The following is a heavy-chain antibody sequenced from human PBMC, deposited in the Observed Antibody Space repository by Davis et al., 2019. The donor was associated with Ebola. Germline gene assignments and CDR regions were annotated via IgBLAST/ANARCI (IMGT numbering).Heavy chain of an antibody. CDR2: IYDSGST. D-gene: IGHD6-19*01. J-gene: IGHJ4*02. Sequence: MPSETLSLTCAVSGDSISSGAYSWSWIRQPPGKGLEWIGYIYDSGSTYFNPSLRSRVTISVDTSKNQFSLKLSSVTATDTGVYYCARGIAVAGAVDYWGQGTLVTVSS. CDR3: ARGIAVAGAVDY. CDR1: GDSISSGAYS. V-gene: IGHV4-30-4*07.